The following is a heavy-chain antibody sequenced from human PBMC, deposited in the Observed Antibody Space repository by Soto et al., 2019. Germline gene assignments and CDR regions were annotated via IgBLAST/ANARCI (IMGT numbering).Heavy chain of an antibody. CDR1: GFTFDDYA. Sequence: GGSLRLSCAASGFTFDDYAMHWVRQAPGKGLEWVSGISWNSGSIGYADSVKGRFTISRDNAKNSLYLQMNSLRAEDTALYYCAKAAVVYCTNCYMDVWGKGTTVTVSS. CDR3: AKAAVVYCTNCYMDV. V-gene: IGHV3-9*01. D-gene: IGHD2-8*01. J-gene: IGHJ6*03. CDR2: ISWNSGSI.